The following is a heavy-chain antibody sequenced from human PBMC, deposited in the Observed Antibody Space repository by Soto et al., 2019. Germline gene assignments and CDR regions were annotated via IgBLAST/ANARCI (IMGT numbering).Heavy chain of an antibody. CDR2: TNHRRST. J-gene: IGHJ2*01. Sequence: QVQLQQWGAGLLKPSETLSLTCVVYSGSFSGYYWSWIRQPPGKGLEWIGETNHRRSTKYNPSLKGRVTIPGDVSKNGFSVQLPSVTAGDTAVYYCARGLDVVVRDSRYFDLWCRGTLVTVSS. CDR1: SGSFSGYY. D-gene: IGHD2-15*01. V-gene: IGHV4-34*01. CDR3: ARGLDVVVRDSRYFDL.